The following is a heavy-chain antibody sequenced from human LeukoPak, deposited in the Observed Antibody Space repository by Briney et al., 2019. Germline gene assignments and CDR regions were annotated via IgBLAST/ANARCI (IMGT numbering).Heavy chain of an antibody. CDR1: GFSFSNAW. J-gene: IGHJ4*02. CDR3: ATDSYDYT. D-gene: IGHD4-11*01. CDR2: IRSNSDGGTI. V-gene: IGHV3-15*07. Sequence: GGSLRLSCATSGFSFSNAWMNWVRQAPGKGLEWVGRIRSNSDGGTIDYAASVKDRFTLSRDDSKDTLYLQLNSLQTADTAVYYCATDSYDYTRGQGTLVTVSS.